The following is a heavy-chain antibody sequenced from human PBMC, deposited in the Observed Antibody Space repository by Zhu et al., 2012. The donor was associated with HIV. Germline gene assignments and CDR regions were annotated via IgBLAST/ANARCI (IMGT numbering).Heavy chain of an antibody. Sequence: QVQLQESGPGLVKPSETLSLTCTVSGGSISSHYWSWIRQPPGKGLEWIGYIYYSGSTNYNPSLKSRVTISVDTSKNQFSLKLSSVTAADTAVYYCARVPYDSSGYYFYWYFDLWGLAPWSLSPQ. CDR3: ARVPYDSSGYYFYWYFDL. J-gene: IGHJ2*01. CDR1: GGSISSHY. D-gene: IGHD3-22*01. CDR2: IYYSGST. V-gene: IGHV4-59*11.